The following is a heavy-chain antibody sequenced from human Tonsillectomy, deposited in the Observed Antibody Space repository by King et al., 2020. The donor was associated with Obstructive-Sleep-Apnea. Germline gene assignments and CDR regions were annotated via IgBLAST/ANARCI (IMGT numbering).Heavy chain of an antibody. CDR3: TRDRNYYVSGSYYDAFDF. Sequence: VQLVESGGGLVQPGGSLRLACAASGFTFSTYWMIWVRQAPGKGLEWVANIRGDGSVKYLEDSLKGRFSISRDNAKNSLYLQMKSLRAEDTAVYYCTRDRNYYVSGSYYDAFDFWGQGTVVTVSS. CDR2: IRGDGSVK. V-gene: IGHV3-7*03. CDR1: GFTFSTYW. J-gene: IGHJ3*01. D-gene: IGHD3-10*01.